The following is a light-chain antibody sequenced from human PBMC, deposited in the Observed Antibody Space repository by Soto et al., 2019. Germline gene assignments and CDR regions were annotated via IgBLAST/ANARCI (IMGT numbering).Light chain of an antibody. CDR2: AAS. CDR3: QQSYSPLWT. J-gene: IGKJ1*01. V-gene: IGKV1-39*01. CDR1: QAISSY. Sequence: IQLTQSPSSLSASVGERVTISCRASQAISSYLAWYQQRPGKAPKLLIYAASTLQSGVPSRFSGSGSGTDFTLTISSLQPEDFATYFCQQSYSPLWTFGEGTKVDIK.